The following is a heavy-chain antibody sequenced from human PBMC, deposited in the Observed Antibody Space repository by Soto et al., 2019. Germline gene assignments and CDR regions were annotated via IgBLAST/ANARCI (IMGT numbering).Heavy chain of an antibody. CDR2: IYPGDSDT. V-gene: IGHV5-51*01. CDR1: GYSFTSYW. D-gene: IGHD1-26*01. J-gene: IGHJ3*02. Sequence: GESLKISCKGSGYSFTSYWIGLVRQMPGKGLEWMGIIYPGDSDTRYSPSFQGQVTISADKSISTAYLQWSSLKASDTAMYYCARQKGATILQLDAFDIWGQGTMVTVSS. CDR3: ARQKGATILQLDAFDI.